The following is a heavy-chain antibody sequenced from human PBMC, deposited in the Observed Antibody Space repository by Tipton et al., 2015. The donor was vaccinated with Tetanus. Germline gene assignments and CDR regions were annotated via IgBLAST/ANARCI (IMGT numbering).Heavy chain of an antibody. V-gene: IGHV4-59*01. Sequence: TLSLTCTVSGGSISSYYWSWIRQPPGQGLEWIGYIYYSGSTNYNPSLKSRVTISVDTSKNQFSLQLRSVTAADKAVYYCARELLPWWFDPWGQGTLVTVSS. J-gene: IGHJ5*02. CDR1: GGSISSYY. CDR3: ARELLPWWFDP. D-gene: IGHD1-26*01. CDR2: IYYSGST.